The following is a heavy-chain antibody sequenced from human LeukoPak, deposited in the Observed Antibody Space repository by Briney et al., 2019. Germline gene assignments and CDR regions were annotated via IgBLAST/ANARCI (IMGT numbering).Heavy chain of an antibody. Sequence: GGSLRLSCTASGFTFSDYNMNWVRQAPGKGLEWISYISSRSSTIYYADSVKGRFTISRDNAQNSLYLHMNSLRAEDTAVYYCARDGGGPDAFDIWGQGTMVTVS. CDR2: ISSRSSTI. CDR3: ARDGGGPDAFDI. CDR1: GFTFSDYN. J-gene: IGHJ3*02. V-gene: IGHV3-48*04.